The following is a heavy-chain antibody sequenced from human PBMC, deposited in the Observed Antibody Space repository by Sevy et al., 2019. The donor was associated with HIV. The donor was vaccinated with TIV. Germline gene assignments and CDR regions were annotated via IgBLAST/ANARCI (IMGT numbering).Heavy chain of an antibody. D-gene: IGHD4-17*01. Sequence: GGSLRLSCAASGFTFNTYAMTWVRQAPGKGLEWVSSISGSGGNTYYALSVKGRFTISRDNSKNTLYLRMNSLRAEETAVYYCAKDDLYGDYRIDYWGQGTLVTVSS. CDR3: AKDDLYGDYRIDY. V-gene: IGHV3-23*01. J-gene: IGHJ4*02. CDR2: ISGSGGNT. CDR1: GFTFNTYA.